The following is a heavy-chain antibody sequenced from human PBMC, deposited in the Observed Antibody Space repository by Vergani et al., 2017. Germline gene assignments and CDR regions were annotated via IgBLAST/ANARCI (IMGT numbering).Heavy chain of an antibody. CDR1: GGSISSYY. CDR2: IYYSGST. CDR3: ARNPHGFDP. J-gene: IGHJ5*02. V-gene: IGHV4-59*01. Sequence: QVQLPESGPGLVKPSETLSLTCTVSGGSISSYYWSWIRQPPGKGLEWIGYIYYSGSTNYNPSLKSRVTISVDTSKNQFSLKLSSVTAADTAVYYCARNPHGFDPWGQGTLVTVSS.